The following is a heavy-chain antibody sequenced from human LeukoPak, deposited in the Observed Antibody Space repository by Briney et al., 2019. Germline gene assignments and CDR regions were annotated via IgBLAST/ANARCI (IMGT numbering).Heavy chain of an antibody. Sequence: PGGSLRLSCAASGFTVNNNRMGWVRQAPGKGLEWVSITYSGGTTYYADSVKGRFTISRDTSKNTLYLQVNSLRAEDTAVYYCARGGGYYPIDYWGQGTLVTVSS. CDR3: ARGGGYYPIDY. CDR2: TYSGGTT. J-gene: IGHJ4*02. CDR1: GFTVNNNR. D-gene: IGHD2-15*01. V-gene: IGHV3-53*01.